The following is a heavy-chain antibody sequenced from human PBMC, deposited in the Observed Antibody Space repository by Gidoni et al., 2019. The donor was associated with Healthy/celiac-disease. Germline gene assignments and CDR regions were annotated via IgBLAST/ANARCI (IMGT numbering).Heavy chain of an antibody. D-gene: IGHD6-13*01. V-gene: IGHV4-34*01. Sequence: QVQLQQWGAGLLKPSETLSLTCAVYCWSFSGYYWSWIRPPPGKGLEWIGEINHSGSTNYNPSLKSRVTISVDTSKNQFSLKLSSVTAADTAVYYCARGHSQTTFLNWFDPWGQGTLVTVSS. CDR3: ARGHSQTTFLNWFDP. CDR2: INHSGST. CDR1: CWSFSGYY. J-gene: IGHJ5*02.